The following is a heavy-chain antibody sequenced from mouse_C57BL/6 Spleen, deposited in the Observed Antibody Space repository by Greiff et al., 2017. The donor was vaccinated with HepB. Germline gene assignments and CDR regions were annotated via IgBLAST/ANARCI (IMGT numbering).Heavy chain of an antibody. CDR2: INPYNGGT. V-gene: IGHV1-19*01. Sequence: EVKLVESGPVLVKPGASVKMSCKASGYTFTDYYMNWVKQSHGKSLEWIGVINPYNGGTSYNQKFKGKATLTVDKSSSTAYMELNSLTSEDSAVYYCARRVTTVLDYWGQGTTLTVSS. CDR3: ARRVTTVLDY. D-gene: IGHD1-1*01. J-gene: IGHJ2*01. CDR1: GYTFTDYY.